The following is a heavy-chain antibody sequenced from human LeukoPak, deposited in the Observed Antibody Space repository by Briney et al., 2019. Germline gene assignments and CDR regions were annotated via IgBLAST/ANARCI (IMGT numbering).Heavy chain of an antibody. CDR3: ARDCGGKVYYYYYYMDV. CDR1: GYTFTNYG. V-gene: IGHV1-18*01. J-gene: IGHJ6*03. Sequence: GASVKVSCKASGYTFTNYGMSWVRQAPGQGLEWMGWTSAHNGKTNYAPKLQGRVTMTADTSTSTAYMELRSLRSDDTAVYYCARDCGGKVYYYYYYMDVWGKGTTVTVSS. CDR2: TSAHNGKT. D-gene: IGHD4-23*01.